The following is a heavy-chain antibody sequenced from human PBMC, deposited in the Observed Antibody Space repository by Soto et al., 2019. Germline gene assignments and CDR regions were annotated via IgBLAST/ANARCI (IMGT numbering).Heavy chain of an antibody. J-gene: IGHJ5*02. Sequence: QVQLVQSGAEVKKPGASVKVSCKASGYTFTGYYMHWVRQAPGQGLEWMGWINPNSGGTNYAQKFQGWVTMTRDTSISTAYMELSRLRSDDTAVYYCARTRSHELLGGWFDPWGQVTLVTVSS. CDR1: GYTFTGYY. V-gene: IGHV1-2*04. D-gene: IGHD1-26*01. CDR2: INPNSGGT. CDR3: ARTRSHELLGGWFDP.